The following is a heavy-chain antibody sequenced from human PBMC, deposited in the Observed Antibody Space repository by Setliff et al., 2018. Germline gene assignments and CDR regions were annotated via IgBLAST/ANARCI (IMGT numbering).Heavy chain of an antibody. Sequence: SETLSLTCAVYGGSFSGYYWSWIRQPPGKGLEWIGSIHSGTTYYNPSLKSRVTISVDTSKNQFSLMLYSVTAADTAIYYCARYDSSGYSENYYFDYWGQGTLVTVSS. CDR1: GGSFSGYY. CDR3: ARYDSSGYSENYYFDY. CDR2: IHSGTT. J-gene: IGHJ4*02. D-gene: IGHD3-22*01. V-gene: IGHV4-34*12.